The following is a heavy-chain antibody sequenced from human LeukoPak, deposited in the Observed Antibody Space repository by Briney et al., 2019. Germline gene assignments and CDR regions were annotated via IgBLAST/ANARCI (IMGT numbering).Heavy chain of an antibody. Sequence: GGSLRLSCTASGFTFSNNGMHWVRQAPGKGLEWVSAISGSGGSTYYADSVKGRFTISRDNSKNTLYLQMNSLRAEDTAVYYCAKGAAAGTHPFDPWGQGTLVTVSS. J-gene: IGHJ5*02. V-gene: IGHV3-23*01. CDR3: AKGAAAGTHPFDP. CDR1: GFTFSNNG. CDR2: ISGSGGST. D-gene: IGHD6-13*01.